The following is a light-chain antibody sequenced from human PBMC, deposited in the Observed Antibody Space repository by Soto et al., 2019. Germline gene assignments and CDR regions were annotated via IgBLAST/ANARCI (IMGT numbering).Light chain of an antibody. CDR3: QQCNNWPPKWT. Sequence: EIVLTQSPATLSLSPGERATLSCRASQSISSYLAWYQQKPGQAPRLLIYDASNRATGIPARFSGSGSETDFTVPISSLEPEDFAVYYCQQCNNWPPKWTFGQGTKVEIK. J-gene: IGKJ1*01. CDR1: QSISSY. V-gene: IGKV3-11*01. CDR2: DAS.